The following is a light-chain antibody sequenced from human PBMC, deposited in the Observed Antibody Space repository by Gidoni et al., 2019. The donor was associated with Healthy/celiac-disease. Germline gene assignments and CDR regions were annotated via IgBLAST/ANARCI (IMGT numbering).Light chain of an antibody. Sequence: FTRSPATLSLSPGERATLSCRASQSVSSYLAWYQQKPGQAPRLLIYDASNRATGIPARFSGSGSGTDFTLTISSLEPEDFAVYYCQQRSNWPGFTXXXXTKXDIK. V-gene: IGKV3-11*01. CDR3: QQRSNWPGFT. J-gene: IGKJ3*01. CDR2: DAS. CDR1: QSVSSY.